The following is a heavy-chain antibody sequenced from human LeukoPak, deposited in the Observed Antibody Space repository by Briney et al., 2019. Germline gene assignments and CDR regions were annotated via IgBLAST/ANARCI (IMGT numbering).Heavy chain of an antibody. D-gene: IGHD2-8*02. CDR3: ARHDEECPGEYCFLLSYHY. V-gene: IGHV4-59*08. Sequence: SETLSLTCTVSGGSINNFYWSWIRQSPGKGLEWIGYVHSSGRTDYNPSLRSRVSMSADTSKSQLSLRLTSVTAADTAVYFCARHDEECPGEYCFLLSYHYWGPGSLVTVSS. J-gene: IGHJ4*01. CDR1: GGSINNFY. CDR2: VHSSGRT.